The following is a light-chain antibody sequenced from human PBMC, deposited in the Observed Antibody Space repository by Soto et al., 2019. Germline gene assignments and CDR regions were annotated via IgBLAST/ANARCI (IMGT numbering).Light chain of an antibody. Sequence: QAVVTQPPSASATPGQRVTISCSGSSSNIATNPVNWYQHLPGTAPKLLFYSNTQRPSGVPDRFSASKSGTSASLAINGLQSEDEADYYCAAWDDSLNGYVFASGTKLTV. CDR2: SNT. CDR1: SSNIATNP. V-gene: IGLV1-44*01. J-gene: IGLJ1*01. CDR3: AAWDDSLNGYV.